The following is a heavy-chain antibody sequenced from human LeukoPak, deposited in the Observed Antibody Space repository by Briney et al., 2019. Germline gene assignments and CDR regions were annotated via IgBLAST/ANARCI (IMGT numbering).Heavy chain of an antibody. J-gene: IGHJ6*03. V-gene: IGHV4-34*01. CDR2: INHSGST. D-gene: IGHD2-15*01. CDR3: ARTTPGLHTWWFAYYYYMDV. CDR1: GGSFSGYY. Sequence: KSSETLSLTCAVYGGSFSGYYWSWIRQPPGKGLEWIGEINHSGSTNYNPSLKSRVTISVDTSKNQFSLKLSSVTAADTAVYYCARTTPGLHTWWFAYYYYMDVWGKGTTVTVSS.